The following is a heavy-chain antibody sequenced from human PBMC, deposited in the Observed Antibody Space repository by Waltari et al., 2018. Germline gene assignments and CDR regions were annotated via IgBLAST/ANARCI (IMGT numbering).Heavy chain of an antibody. CDR3: ARTYGSSSFYYGMDV. J-gene: IGHJ6*02. V-gene: IGHV4-39*01. CDR2: LYYDGST. Sequence: QLQLQESGPGLVKPSETLSLTCTVSGGSITPASYYWAWIRQSPGKGLEWIGYLYYDGSTYYSPALKSRVTLSIDTSQNQFSLDLYSATASDTAVYYCARTYGSSSFYYGMDVWGQGTTVTVSS. D-gene: IGHD3-10*01. CDR1: GGSITPASYY.